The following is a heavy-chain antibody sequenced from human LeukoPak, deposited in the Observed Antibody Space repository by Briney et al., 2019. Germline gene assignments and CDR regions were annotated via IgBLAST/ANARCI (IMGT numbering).Heavy chain of an antibody. V-gene: IGHV3-21*01. CDR1: GFTFSSYS. D-gene: IGHD1-1*01. J-gene: IGHJ4*02. Sequence: PGGSLRLSCAASGFTFSSYSMNWVSQAPGKGLEWVSSISSSSSYIYYADSVKGRFTISRDNAKNSLYLQMNSLRAEDTAVYYCAKERQLEPFDCWGQGTLVTVSS. CDR3: AKERQLEPFDC. CDR2: ISSSSSYI.